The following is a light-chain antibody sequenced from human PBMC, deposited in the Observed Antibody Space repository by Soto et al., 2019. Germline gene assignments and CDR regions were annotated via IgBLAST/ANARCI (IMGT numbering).Light chain of an antibody. J-gene: IGLJ2*01. CDR3: SSYTSRSTLVV. CDR1: SSDIGGYNY. CDR2: AVT. V-gene: IGLV2-14*01. Sequence: QSVLTQPASVSGSRGQSITISCTGTSSDIGGYNYVSWYQQHPGKAPKLMIYAVTNRPSGVSDRFSGSKSGNTASLTISGLQAEDEADYYCSSYTSRSTLVVFGGGTKLTVL.